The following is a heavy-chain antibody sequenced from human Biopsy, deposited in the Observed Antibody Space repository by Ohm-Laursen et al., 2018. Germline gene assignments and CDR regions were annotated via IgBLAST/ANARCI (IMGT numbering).Heavy chain of an antibody. CDR3: ARDDGFYARTSGMDV. J-gene: IGHJ6*02. V-gene: IGHV3-21*01. CDR1: TFTFSSDS. CDR2: INSDASYI. D-gene: IGHD2-8*01. Sequence: SLRLSCSASTFTFSSDSVNWVRQAPGKGLEWVSYINSDASYIYYGASVRGRFTISRDNAKNSVYLQMNSLRVEDTAVYYCARDDGFYARTSGMDVWGQGTTVTVSS.